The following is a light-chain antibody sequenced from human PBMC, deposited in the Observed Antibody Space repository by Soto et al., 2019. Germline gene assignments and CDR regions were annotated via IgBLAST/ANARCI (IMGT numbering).Light chain of an antibody. CDR2: DVS. V-gene: IGKV1-5*01. J-gene: IGKJ1*01. CDR1: QSINAW. Sequence: DIQMTQSPSTLSASVGDRVTITCRASQSINAWVAWYQQKPGKAPKLLIYDVSTLDSGVPSRFSGSASGTEFTLTISSLDSDDFATYYCQQYHRYSTFGQGTRVDIK. CDR3: QQYHRYST.